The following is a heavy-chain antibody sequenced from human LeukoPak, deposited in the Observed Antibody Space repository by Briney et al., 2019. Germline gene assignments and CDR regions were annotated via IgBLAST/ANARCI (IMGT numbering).Heavy chain of an antibody. Sequence: ASVKVSCRASGGTFSSYAISWVRQAPGQGLEWMGGIIPIFGTANYAQKFQGRVTITADESTSTAYMELSSLRSEDTAVYYCARDKGYYYDSSGSSSVFDPWGQGTLVTVSS. V-gene: IGHV1-69*13. CDR3: ARDKGYYYDSSGSSSVFDP. D-gene: IGHD3-22*01. J-gene: IGHJ5*02. CDR1: GGTFSSYA. CDR2: IIPIFGTA.